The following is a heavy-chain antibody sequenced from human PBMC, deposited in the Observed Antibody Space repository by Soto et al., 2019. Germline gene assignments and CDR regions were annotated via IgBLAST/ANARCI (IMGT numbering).Heavy chain of an antibody. J-gene: IGHJ5*02. CDR3: ASNPPTTLPVAPGS. CDR2: INHSGST. CDR1: GGSFSGYY. V-gene: IGHV4-34*01. D-gene: IGHD6-19*01. Sequence: SETLSLSCAVYGGSFSGYYWSWIRQPPGKGLEWIGEINHSGSTNYNPSLKSRVTISVDTSKNQFSLKLSSVTAADTAVYYCASNPPTTLPVAPGSWGQGTLVTVSS.